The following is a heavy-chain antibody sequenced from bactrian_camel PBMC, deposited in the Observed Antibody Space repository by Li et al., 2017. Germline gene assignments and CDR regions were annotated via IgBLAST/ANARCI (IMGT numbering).Heavy chain of an antibody. V-gene: IGHV3S1*01. CDR2: IYINVGTT. D-gene: IGHD4*01. CDR3: AKDRSSDATFSSSFGY. J-gene: IGHJ6*01. CDR1: EYTDKPHC. Sequence: QLVESGGGSVQPGGSLTLSCTASEYTDKPHCMGWFRQGAGKEREGVAGIYINVGTTTYADSVKGRFTISRDNAKNTLYLQLNSLKTEDTAMYYCAKDRSSDATFSSSFGYWGQGTQVTVS.